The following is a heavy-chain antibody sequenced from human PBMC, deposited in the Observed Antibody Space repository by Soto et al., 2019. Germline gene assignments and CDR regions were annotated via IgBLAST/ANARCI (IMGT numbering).Heavy chain of an antibody. CDR1: GFTFRSSG. Sequence: GGSLVHSSTASGFTFRSSGMHWVRQAPGKGLEGVAVRWYDGSNKYYADSVKGRFTISRDNSKNTLYLQMNSLRAEDTAVYYCAREKKTYYDFWSGYPPGMYYGMDVWGQGNTVTVS. V-gene: IGHV3-33*08. D-gene: IGHD3-3*01. CDR2: RWYDGSNK. CDR3: AREKKTYYDFWSGYPPGMYYGMDV. J-gene: IGHJ6*02.